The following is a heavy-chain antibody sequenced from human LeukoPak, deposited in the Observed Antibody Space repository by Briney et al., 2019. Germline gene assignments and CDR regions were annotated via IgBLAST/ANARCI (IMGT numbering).Heavy chain of an antibody. J-gene: IGHJ6*03. D-gene: IGHD3-9*01. V-gene: IGHV4-34*01. CDR2: INHSGST. Sequence: SETLSLTCAVYGGSFSGYYWSWIRQPPGKGLEWIGEINHSGSTNYNPSLKSRVTISVDTSKNQFSLKLSSVTAADTAVYYCAREGALTGYYTRYYYYMDVWGKGTTVTVSS. CDR3: AREGALTGYYTRYYYYMDV. CDR1: GGSFSGYY.